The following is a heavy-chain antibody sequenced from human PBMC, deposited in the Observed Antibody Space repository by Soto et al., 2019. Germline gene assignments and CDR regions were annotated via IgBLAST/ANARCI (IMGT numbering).Heavy chain of an antibody. V-gene: IGHV3-21*01. CDR3: ARDRGTHSGTYSFWFDP. J-gene: IGHJ5*02. Sequence: GGSLRLSCAASGFIFISYSMNWVRQAPGKGLEWVSSISSSSSYIYYADSVKGRFTISRDNAKNSLYLQVNSLRAEDTAVYYCARDRGTHSGTYSFWFDPWGQGTLVTVSS. D-gene: IGHD1-26*01. CDR1: GFIFISYS. CDR2: ISSSSSYI.